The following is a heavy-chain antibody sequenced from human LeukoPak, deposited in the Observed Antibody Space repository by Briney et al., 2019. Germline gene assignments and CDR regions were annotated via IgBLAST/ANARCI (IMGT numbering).Heavy chain of an antibody. V-gene: IGHV1-69*04. J-gene: IGHJ4*02. D-gene: IGHD2-21*02. CDR3: ARVVCSGGDCYAPFDY. CDR1: GGTFSSYA. CDR2: IIPIFGIA. Sequence: ASVKVSCKASGGTFSSYAISWVRQAPGQGLEWMGRIIPIFGIANYAQKFQGRVTITADKSTSTAYMELSSLRSEDTAVYYCARVVCSGGDCYAPFDYWGQGTLVTVSS.